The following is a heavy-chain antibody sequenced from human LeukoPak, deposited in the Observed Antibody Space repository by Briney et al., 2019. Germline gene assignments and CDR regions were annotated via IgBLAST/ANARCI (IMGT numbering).Heavy chain of an antibody. V-gene: IGHV1-2*02. CDR1: GYTFTGYY. CDR3: ARELFVGTAMVFDY. Sequence: ASVKVSCKASGYTFTGYYMHWVRQAPGQGLEWMGWINPNSGGTNYAQKFQGRVTMTRDTSISTAYMELSRLRSDDTAVYYCARELFVGTAMVFDYWGQGTLVTVSS. D-gene: IGHD5-18*01. J-gene: IGHJ4*02. CDR2: INPNSGGT.